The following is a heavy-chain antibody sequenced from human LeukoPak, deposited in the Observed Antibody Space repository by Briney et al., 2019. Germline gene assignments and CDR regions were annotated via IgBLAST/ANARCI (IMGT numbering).Heavy chain of an antibody. V-gene: IGHV3-23*01. CDR2: ISGSGGST. CDR1: GFTFSSYS. Sequence: GGSLRLSCAASGFTFSSYSMNWVRQAPGKGLERFSAISGSGGSTYYADSVKGRFTISRYNSKKTMYLQMKRLRAEDTAVYCCAKSSGYYDFWSGYYDYYYMDVWGKGTTVTVSS. D-gene: IGHD3-3*01. J-gene: IGHJ6*03. CDR3: AKSSGYYDFWSGYYDYYYMDV.